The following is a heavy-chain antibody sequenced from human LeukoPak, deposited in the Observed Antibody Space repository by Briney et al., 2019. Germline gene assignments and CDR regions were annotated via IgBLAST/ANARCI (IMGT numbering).Heavy chain of an antibody. CDR1: GGSISSGGYS. CDR3: ARAFNPTEYDFWSGYSPTNWFDP. V-gene: IGHV4-30-2*01. J-gene: IGHJ5*02. D-gene: IGHD3-3*01. CDR2: INHSGST. Sequence: SQTLSLTCAVSGGSISSGGYSWSWIRQPPGKGLEWIGEINHSGSTNYNPSLKSRVTISVDTSKNQFSLKLSSVTAADTAVYYCARAFNPTEYDFWSGYSPTNWFDPWGQGTLVTVSS.